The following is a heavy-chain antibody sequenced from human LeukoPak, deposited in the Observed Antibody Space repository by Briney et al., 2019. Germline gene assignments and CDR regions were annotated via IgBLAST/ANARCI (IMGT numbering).Heavy chain of an antibody. J-gene: IGHJ4*02. CDR2: TNHSGST. CDR3: ARGLKITMVRGVTHPFDY. CDR1: GGSFSGYY. Sequence: SETLSLTCAVYGGSFSGYYWSWIHQPPGKGLEWIGETNHSGSTNYNPSLKSRVTISVDTSKNQFSLKLSSVTAADTAVYYCARGLKITMVRGVTHPFDYWGQGTLVTVSS. V-gene: IGHV4-34*01. D-gene: IGHD3-10*01.